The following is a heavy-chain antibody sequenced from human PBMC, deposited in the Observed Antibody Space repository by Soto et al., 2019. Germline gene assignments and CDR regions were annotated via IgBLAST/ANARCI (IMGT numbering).Heavy chain of an antibody. J-gene: IGHJ4*02. CDR3: ASSGPDCSSTSCYLLDSTDY. Sequence: PGGSLRLSCAASGFTVSSNYMSWVRQAPGKGLEWVSVIYSGGSTYYADSVKGRFTISRDNSKNTLYLQMNSLRAEDTAVYYCASSGPDCSSTSCYLLDSTDYWGQGTLVTVSS. V-gene: IGHV3-66*01. D-gene: IGHD2-2*01. CDR1: GFTVSSNY. CDR2: IYSGGST.